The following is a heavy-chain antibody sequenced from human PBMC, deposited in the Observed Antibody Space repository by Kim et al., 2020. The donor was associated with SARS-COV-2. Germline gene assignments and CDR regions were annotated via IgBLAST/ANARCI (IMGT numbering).Heavy chain of an antibody. V-gene: IGHV1-69*02. CDR1: GGTFSSYT. CDR2: IIPILGIA. Sequence: SVKVSCKASGGTFSSYTISWVRQAPGQGLEWMGRIIPILGIANYAQKFQGRVTITADKSTSTAYMELSSLRSEDTAVYYCARVASYCGGDCYWAHFDYWGQGTLVTVSS. D-gene: IGHD2-21*02. CDR3: ARVASYCGGDCYWAHFDY. J-gene: IGHJ4*02.